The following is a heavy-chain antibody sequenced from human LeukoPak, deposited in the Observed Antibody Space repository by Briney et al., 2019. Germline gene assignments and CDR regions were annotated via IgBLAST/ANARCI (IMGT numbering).Heavy chain of an antibody. J-gene: IGHJ4*02. CDR3: ARNYYGSGSYFGY. Sequence: SETLSLTCTVSGDSISSYYWSWIRQPPGKGLEWIGYIYYSGSTNYNPSLKSRVTISVDTSKNQFSLKLSSVTAADTAVYYCARNYYGSGSYFGYWGQGTLVTVSS. CDR1: GDSISSYY. CDR2: IYYSGST. V-gene: IGHV4-59*01. D-gene: IGHD3-10*01.